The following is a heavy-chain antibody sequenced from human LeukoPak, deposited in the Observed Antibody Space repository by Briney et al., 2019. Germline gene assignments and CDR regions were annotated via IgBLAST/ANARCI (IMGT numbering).Heavy chain of an antibody. CDR2: ISSSSSTI. CDR3: ARVNGLLWFGELFDI. D-gene: IGHD3-10*01. V-gene: IGHV3-48*04. J-gene: IGHJ3*02. Sequence: GGSLRLSCAASGFTFSSYSMNWVRQAPGKGLEWVSYISSSSSTIYYADAVKGRFTISRDNAKNSLYLQMNSLRAEDTAVYYCARVNGLLWFGELFDIWGQGTMVTVSS. CDR1: GFTFSSYS.